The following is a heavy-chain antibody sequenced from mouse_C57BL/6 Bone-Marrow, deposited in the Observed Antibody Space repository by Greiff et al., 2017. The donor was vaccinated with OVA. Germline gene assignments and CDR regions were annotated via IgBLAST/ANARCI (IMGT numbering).Heavy chain of an antibody. V-gene: IGHV1-80*01. D-gene: IGHD2-5*01. CDR3: ARILYSNYGYFEV. Sequence: VQLQQSGAELVKPGASVKISCKASGYAFSSYWMNWVKQRPGKGLEWIGQIYPGDGDTNYNGKFKGKATLTADKSSSTAYMQLSSLTSEDSAVYFCARILYSNYGYFEVWGTGTTVTVSS. CDR2: IYPGDGDT. J-gene: IGHJ1*03. CDR1: GYAFSSYW.